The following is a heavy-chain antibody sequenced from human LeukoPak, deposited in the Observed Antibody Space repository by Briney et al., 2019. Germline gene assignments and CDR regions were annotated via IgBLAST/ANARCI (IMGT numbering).Heavy chain of an antibody. CDR3: ARRWYYDILAGPQGADF. V-gene: IGHV3-33*01. D-gene: IGHD3-9*01. CDR1: GFTFSHYG. CDR2: IWYDGADK. Sequence: GGSLRLSCAASGFTFSHYGMHWVRQAPGKGLEWVAVIWYDGADKYYADSVKGRFTISRDDAKHTVYLQMNTLRAEDTAVYYCARRWYYDILAGPQGADFWGQGTLVTVSS. J-gene: IGHJ4*02.